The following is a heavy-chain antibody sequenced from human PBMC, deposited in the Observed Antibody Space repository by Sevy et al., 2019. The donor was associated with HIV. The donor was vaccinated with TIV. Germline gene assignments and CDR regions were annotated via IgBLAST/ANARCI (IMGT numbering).Heavy chain of an antibody. CDR2: ISYDGSSK. CDR1: GFTFSSFA. CDR3: AILGVDCVSTNCYGMRSLSFDF. V-gene: IGHV3-30-3*01. J-gene: IGHJ4*02. D-gene: IGHD2-2*01. Sequence: GGSLRLSCAASGFTFSSFAMHWVRQAPGKGLEWVAVISYDGSSKYYPDSVKGRFTISRDNAKNTRYLQMNRLRPEDTAVYFCAILGVDCVSTNCYGMRSLSFDFWGQGTLVTVSS.